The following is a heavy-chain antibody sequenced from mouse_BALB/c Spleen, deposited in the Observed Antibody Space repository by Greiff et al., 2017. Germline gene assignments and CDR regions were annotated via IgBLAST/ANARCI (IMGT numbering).Heavy chain of an antibody. CDR3: KTGTKYFDY. V-gene: IGHV6-6*02. Sequence: EVKLQESGGGLVQPGGSMKLSCVASGFTFSSYWMSWVRQSPEKGLEWVAEIRLKSDNYATHYAESVKGKFTISRDDSKSRLYLQMNSLRAEDTGIYYCKTGTKYFDYWGQGTTLTVSS. CDR1: GFTFSSYW. D-gene: IGHD4-1*01. CDR2: IRLKSDNYAT. J-gene: IGHJ2*01.